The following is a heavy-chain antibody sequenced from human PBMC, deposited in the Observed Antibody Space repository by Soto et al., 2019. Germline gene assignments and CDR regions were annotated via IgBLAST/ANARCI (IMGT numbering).Heavy chain of an antibody. D-gene: IGHD6-13*01. CDR1: GFTFSSYS. V-gene: IGHV3-21*01. CDR3: ARDGEQQRFRFGYYGMDV. CDR2: ISSSSSYI. Sequence: GGSLRLSCAASGFTFSSYSMNWVRQAPGKGLEWVSSISSSSSYIYYADSVKGRFTISRDNAKNSLYLQMNSLRAEDTAVYYCARDGEQQRFRFGYYGMDVWGQGTTVTVSS. J-gene: IGHJ6*02.